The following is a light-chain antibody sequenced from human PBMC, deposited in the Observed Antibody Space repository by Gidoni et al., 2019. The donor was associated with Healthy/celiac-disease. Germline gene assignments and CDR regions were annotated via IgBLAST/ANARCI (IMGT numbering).Light chain of an antibody. V-gene: IGKV3-20*01. CDR3: QQYGSSPRT. CDR1: QSVSSSY. CDR2: GAS. Sequence: EIVLTQSPGTLSLSPGERATLSCRASQSVSSSYLAWDQKKPGQAPRLLIYGASSRATGIPDRFSGSGSGTDFTLTISRLEPEDFAVYYCQQYGSSPRTFXQXTKLEIK. J-gene: IGKJ2*01.